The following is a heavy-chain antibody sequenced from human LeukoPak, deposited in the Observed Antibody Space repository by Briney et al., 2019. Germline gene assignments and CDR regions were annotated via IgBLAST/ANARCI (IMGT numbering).Heavy chain of an antibody. CDR3: AADMNAFDI. V-gene: IGHV1-2*02. Sequence: ASVKVSCKASGYTFTGYYMHWVRQAPGQGLEWMGWINPNSGGTNYAQKFQGRVAMTRDMSTSTAYMELSSLRSEDTAVYYCAADMNAFDIWGQGTMVTVSS. J-gene: IGHJ3*02. D-gene: IGHD3-16*01. CDR2: INPNSGGT. CDR1: GYTFTGYY.